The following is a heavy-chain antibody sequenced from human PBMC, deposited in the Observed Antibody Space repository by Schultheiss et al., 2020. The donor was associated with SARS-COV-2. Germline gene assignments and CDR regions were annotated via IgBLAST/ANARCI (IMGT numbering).Heavy chain of an antibody. D-gene: IGHD5-12*01. CDR1: GFTFSSYA. Sequence: GGSLRLSCSASGFTFSSYAMHWVRQAPGKGLEYVSAISSNGGSTYYADSVKGRFTISRDNSKNTLYLQMSSLRAEDTAVYYCASPRGYSGYDRYYFDYWGQGTLVTVSS. J-gene: IGHJ4*02. CDR2: ISSNGGST. V-gene: IGHV3-64D*06. CDR3: ASPRGYSGYDRYYFDY.